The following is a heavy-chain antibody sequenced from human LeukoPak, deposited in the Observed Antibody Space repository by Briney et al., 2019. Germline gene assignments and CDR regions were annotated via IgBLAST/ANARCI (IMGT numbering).Heavy chain of an antibody. D-gene: IGHD3-22*01. CDR3: ARGHYDSSGYYYVNFDY. CDR2: IYYSGST. V-gene: IGHV4-59*01. CDR1: GGSISSYD. Sequence: TSETLSLTCTVSGGSISSYDWNWIRQPPGKGLEWIGYIYYSGSTNYNPSLKSRVTISVDTSKNQVSLKLSSVTAADTAVYYCARGHYDSSGYYYVNFDYWGQGTLVTVSS. J-gene: IGHJ4*02.